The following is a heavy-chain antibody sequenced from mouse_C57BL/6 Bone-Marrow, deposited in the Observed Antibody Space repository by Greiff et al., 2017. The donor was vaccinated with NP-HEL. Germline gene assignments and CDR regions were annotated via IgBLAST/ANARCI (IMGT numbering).Heavy chain of an antibody. D-gene: IGHD4-1*01. Sequence: QVHVQQPGAELVRPGSSVKLSCKASGYTFTSYWMHWVKQRPIQGLEWIGNIDPSDSETHYNQKFKDKATLTVDKSSSTAYMQLSSLTSEDSAVYYCISNSGFDYWGKGTTLTVSS. CDR1: GYTFTSYW. CDR2: IDPSDSET. V-gene: IGHV1-52*01. J-gene: IGHJ2*01. CDR3: ISNSGFDY.